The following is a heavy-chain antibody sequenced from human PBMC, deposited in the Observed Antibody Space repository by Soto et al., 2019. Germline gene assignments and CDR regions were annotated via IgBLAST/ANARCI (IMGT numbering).Heavy chain of an antibody. V-gene: IGHV3-21*01. CDR3: AREDSTSCPICPSGYYYYYYGMDV. Sequence: SISSSSSYIYYADSVKGRFTISRDNAKNSLYLQMNSLRAEDTAVYYCAREDSTSCPICPSGYYYYYYGMDVWGQGTTVTVSS. CDR2: ISSSSSYI. D-gene: IGHD2-2*01. J-gene: IGHJ6*02.